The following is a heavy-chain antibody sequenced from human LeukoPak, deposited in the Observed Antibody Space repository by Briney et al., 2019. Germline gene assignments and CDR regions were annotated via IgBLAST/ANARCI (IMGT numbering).Heavy chain of an antibody. Sequence: ASVTVSCKASAYTFTGYYMHWVRQAPGQGLEWMGWINPNNGGTNYAQKFQGRVTMTRDTSISTAYMELSRLTSDDTAVYYCARDRDYYGSGSLAHDYWGQGTLVTVSS. V-gene: IGHV1-2*02. CDR1: AYTFTGYY. CDR2: INPNNGGT. J-gene: IGHJ4*02. CDR3: ARDRDYYGSGSLAHDY. D-gene: IGHD3-10*01.